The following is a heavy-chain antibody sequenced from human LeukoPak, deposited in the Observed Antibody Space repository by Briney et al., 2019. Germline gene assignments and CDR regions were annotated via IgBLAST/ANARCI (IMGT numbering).Heavy chain of an antibody. J-gene: IGHJ5*02. V-gene: IGHV3-23*01. CDR2: LSGSGDGQ. CDR3: AKGCQCPSGLSSWFDP. Sequence: GGPLRLSCSASGFTFTNYGMSWVRQAPGKGLEWVSGLSGSGDGQFYADSVEGRFTISRDIFNNIWYLQMNSLRGEDTAVYYCAKGCQCPSGLSSWFDPRGQGTLVGVSS. D-gene: IGHD1-14*01. CDR1: GFTFTNYG.